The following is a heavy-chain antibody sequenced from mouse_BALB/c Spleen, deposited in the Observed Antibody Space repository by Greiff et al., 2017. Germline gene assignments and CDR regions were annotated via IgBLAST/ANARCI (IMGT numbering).Heavy chain of an antibody. CDR1: GYTFTSYN. V-gene: IGHV1-12*01. D-gene: IGHD1-1*01. J-gene: IGHJ1*01. CDR3: ARLKLRDWCFDV. CDR2: IYPGNGDT. Sequence: LQQPGAELVKPGASVKMSCKASGYTFTSYNMHWVKQTPGQGLEWIGAIYPGNGDTSYNQKFKGKATLTADKSSSTAYMQLSSLTSEDSAVYYCARLKLRDWCFDVWGAGTTVTVSS.